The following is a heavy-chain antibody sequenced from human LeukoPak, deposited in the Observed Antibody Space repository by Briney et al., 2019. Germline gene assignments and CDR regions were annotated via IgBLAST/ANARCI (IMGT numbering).Heavy chain of an antibody. Sequence: PGGSLRLSCAASGFTFSSYAMSWVRPAPGKGLEWVSAISGSGGSTYYADSVKGRFTISRDNSKNTLYLQMNSLRAEDTAVYYCATGGYSYGYYYGMDVWGQGTTVTVSS. CDR2: ISGSGGST. V-gene: IGHV3-23*01. J-gene: IGHJ6*02. CDR1: GFTFSSYA. D-gene: IGHD5-18*01. CDR3: ATGGYSYGYYYGMDV.